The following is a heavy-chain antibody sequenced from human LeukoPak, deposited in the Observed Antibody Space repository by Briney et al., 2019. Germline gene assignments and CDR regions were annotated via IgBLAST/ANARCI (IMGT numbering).Heavy chain of an antibody. D-gene: IGHD6-13*01. J-gene: IGHJ6*02. CDR1: GFTFSSYG. CDR2: ISSSSSTI. CDR3: ARDLGSSSWYVQGFLDV. Sequence: QTGRSLRLSCAASGFTFSSYGMHWVRQAPGKGLEWVSYISSSSSTIYYADPVKGRFTISRDNAKNSLYLQINSLRAEDTAVYYCARDLGSSSWYVQGFLDVWGQGTTVTVSS. V-gene: IGHV3-48*01.